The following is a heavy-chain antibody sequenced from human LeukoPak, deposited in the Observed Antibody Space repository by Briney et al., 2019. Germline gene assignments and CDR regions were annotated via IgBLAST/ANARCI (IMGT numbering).Heavy chain of an antibody. V-gene: IGHV3-23*01. CDR2: ISGSGGST. Sequence: GGSLRLSCAASGFTFSSYWMSWVRQAPGKGLEWVSSISGSGGSTYYADSVKGRFAISRDNSKNTLYLQMNSLRAEDTAVYYCAKGRTYYYDSSGYSLDYWGQGTLVTVSS. CDR3: AKGRTYYYDSSGYSLDY. D-gene: IGHD3-22*01. CDR1: GFTFSSYW. J-gene: IGHJ4*02.